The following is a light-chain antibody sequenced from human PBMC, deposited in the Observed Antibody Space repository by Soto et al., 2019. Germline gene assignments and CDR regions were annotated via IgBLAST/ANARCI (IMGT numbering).Light chain of an antibody. CDR1: QSVSSR. Sequence: EIVMTQSPATLSVSPGERVTLSCRASQSVSSRLAWYHQKPGQSPRLLIYGASTRATGIPARFSGSGSGTEFTLTISSLQSEDFGLYYCQQYDSWPPLFTFGPGTKVDLK. V-gene: IGKV3-15*01. CDR3: QQYDSWPPLFT. J-gene: IGKJ3*01. CDR2: GAS.